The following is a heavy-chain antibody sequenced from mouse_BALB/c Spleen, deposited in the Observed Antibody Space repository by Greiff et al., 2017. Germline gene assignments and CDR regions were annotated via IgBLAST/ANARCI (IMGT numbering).Heavy chain of an antibody. Sequence: VMLVESGAELMKPGASVKISCKATGYTFSSYWIEWVKQRPGHGLEWIGEILPGSGSTNYNEKFKGKATFTADTSSNTAYMQLSSLTSEDSAVYYCARGYGSSYVDYWGQGTTLTVSS. D-gene: IGHD1-1*01. V-gene: IGHV1-9*01. CDR3: ARGYGSSYVDY. CDR2: ILPGSGST. CDR1: GYTFSSYW. J-gene: IGHJ2*01.